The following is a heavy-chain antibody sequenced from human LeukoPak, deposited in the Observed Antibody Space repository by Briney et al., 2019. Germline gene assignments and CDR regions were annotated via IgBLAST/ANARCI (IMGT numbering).Heavy chain of an antibody. CDR2: ISSSGGTI. CDR1: GFTFSSYE. Sequence: GGSLRLSCAASGFTFSSYEMNWVRQAPGKGLEWVSYISSSGGTIYYADSVKGRFTISRDNAKNSLYLQMNSLRAEDTAVYYCASNPNDFWSGYPVGRGQGTLVTVSS. CDR3: ASNPNDFWSGYPVG. J-gene: IGHJ4*02. D-gene: IGHD3-3*01. V-gene: IGHV3-48*03.